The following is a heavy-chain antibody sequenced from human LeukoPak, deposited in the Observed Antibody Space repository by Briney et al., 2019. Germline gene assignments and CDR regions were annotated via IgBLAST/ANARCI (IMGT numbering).Heavy chain of an antibody. CDR3: ARHRNYFDY. Sequence: SSETLSLTCTVSGVSISSDSYYWSWIRQPAGKGLEWIGRFYTSGTTNYNPSLKSRVTISVDTSKNQFSLKLRSVTAADTAVYYCARHRNYFDYWGQGTLVTVSS. J-gene: IGHJ4*02. V-gene: IGHV4-61*02. CDR1: GVSISSDSYY. CDR2: FYTSGTT.